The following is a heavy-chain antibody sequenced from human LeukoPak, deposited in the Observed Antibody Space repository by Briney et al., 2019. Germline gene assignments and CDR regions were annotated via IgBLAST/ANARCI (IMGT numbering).Heavy chain of an antibody. CDR3: ARTRYYYDSSGYREPLDY. CDR1: GGSISSGGYY. J-gene: IGHJ4*02. V-gene: IGHV4-31*03. D-gene: IGHD3-22*01. Sequence: PSQTLSLTCTVSGGSISSGGYYWSWIRQHPGKGLEWIGYIYYSGSTYYNPSLKSRVTISVDTSKNQFSLKLSSVTAADTAVYYCARTRYYYDSSGYREPLDYWGQGTLVTVSS. CDR2: IYYSGST.